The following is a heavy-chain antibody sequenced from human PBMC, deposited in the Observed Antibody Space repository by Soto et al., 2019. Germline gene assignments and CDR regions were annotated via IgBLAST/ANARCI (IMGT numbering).Heavy chain of an antibody. CDR1: GYTLTELS. J-gene: IGHJ5*02. CDR3: VQYQLLWSWFDP. D-gene: IGHD2-2*01. CDR2: FDPEDGET. Sequence: ASVKVSCKVSGYTLTELSMHWVRQAPGKGLEWMGGFDPEDGETIYAQKFQGRVTMTEDTSTDTAYMELSSLRPEDTAVYYCVQYQLLWSWFDPWGQGTLVTVSS. V-gene: IGHV1-24*01.